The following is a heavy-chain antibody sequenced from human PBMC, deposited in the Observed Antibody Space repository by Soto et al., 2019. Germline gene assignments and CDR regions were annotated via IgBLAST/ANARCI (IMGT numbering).Heavy chain of an antibody. CDR2: IYTSGST. V-gene: IGHV4-4*07. CDR1: GGSISSYY. D-gene: IGHD3-22*01. Sequence: SETLSLTCTVSGGSISSYYWSWIRQPAGKGLEWIGRIYTSGSTNYNPSLKSRVTMSVDTSKNQFSLKLSSVTAADTAVYYCARGSHQYYYDSSGYFHYYYGMDVWGQGTTVTVAS. CDR3: ARGSHQYYYDSSGYFHYYYGMDV. J-gene: IGHJ6*02.